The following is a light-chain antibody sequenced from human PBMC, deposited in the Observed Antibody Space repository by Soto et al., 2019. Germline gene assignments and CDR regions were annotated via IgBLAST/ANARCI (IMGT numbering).Light chain of an antibody. CDR3: QQYNNWPRT. V-gene: IGKV3-15*01. CDR2: GTS. Sequence: EIVMTQSPATLSLSPGERATLSCRASQSVNSNLAWYQQKAGQAPRLLIYGTSTRATGIPATFSGCGSGTDFTLTISSLQFEDLAVYYCQQYNNWPRTFGPGTKVDIK. J-gene: IGKJ1*01. CDR1: QSVNSN.